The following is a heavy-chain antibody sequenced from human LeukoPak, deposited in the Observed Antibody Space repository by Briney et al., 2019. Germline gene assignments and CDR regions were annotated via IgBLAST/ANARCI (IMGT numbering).Heavy chain of an antibody. CDR3: ARDSGSSGWYGGNWFDP. V-gene: IGHV1-18*01. CDR1: GYTFTSYG. CDR2: ISSYNGNT. Sequence: ASVKVSCKASGYTFTSYGISWVRQAPGQGLEWMGWISSYNGNTDYAQKFQGRVTMTTDTSTSTAYMELRSLRSDGTAVYYCARDSGSSGWYGGNWFDPWGQGTLVTVSS. J-gene: IGHJ5*02. D-gene: IGHD6-19*01.